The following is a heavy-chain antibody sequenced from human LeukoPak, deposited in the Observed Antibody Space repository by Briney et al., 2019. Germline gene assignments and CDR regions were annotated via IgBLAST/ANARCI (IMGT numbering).Heavy chain of an antibody. J-gene: IGHJ1*01. Sequence: PGGSLRLSCAASGFTFSSYGMDGVRQAPGKGLEWVAVIWYDGSNKYYADSVKGRFTISRDNSKNTLYLQMNSLRAEDTAVYYCARVYCGGDCSSFQHWGQGTLVTVSS. CDR1: GFTFSSYG. D-gene: IGHD2-21*02. CDR2: IWYDGSNK. V-gene: IGHV3-33*01. CDR3: ARVYCGGDCSSFQH.